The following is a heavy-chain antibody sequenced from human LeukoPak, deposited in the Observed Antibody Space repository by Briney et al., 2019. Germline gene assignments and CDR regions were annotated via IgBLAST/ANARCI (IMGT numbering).Heavy chain of an antibody. CDR1: GFTFSSYG. J-gene: IGHJ5*02. CDR3: AKDAQVYSTYDWRWFDP. Sequence: GGSLRLSCAASGFTFSSYGMHWVRQAPGKGLEWVTFIRSDGSNKYYADSVKGRFTISRDNSKNTLYLQMNSLRAEDTAIYYCAKDAQVYSTYDWRWFDPWGQGTLVTVSS. V-gene: IGHV3-30*02. CDR2: IRSDGSNK. D-gene: IGHD4-11*01.